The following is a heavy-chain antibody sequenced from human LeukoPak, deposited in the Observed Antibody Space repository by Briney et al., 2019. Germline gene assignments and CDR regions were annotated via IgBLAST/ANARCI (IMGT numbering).Heavy chain of an antibody. V-gene: IGHV4-39*01. J-gene: IGHJ5*02. CDR2: IYYSGST. Sequence: SETLSLTCTVFGGSISGSSYYWGWIRQPPGKGLEWIGSIYYSGSTYYNPSLKSRVTISADTSKNQFSLKLSSVTAADTAVYYCARHPVLRYLGTWGQGTLVTVSS. CDR1: GGSISGSSYY. CDR3: ARHPVLRYLGT. D-gene: IGHD3-9*01.